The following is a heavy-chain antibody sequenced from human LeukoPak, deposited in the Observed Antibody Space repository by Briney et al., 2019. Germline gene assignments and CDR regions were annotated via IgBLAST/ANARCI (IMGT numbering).Heavy chain of an antibody. V-gene: IGHV3-23*01. CDR2: ISGSGGST. CDR3: AKDPRGTVTTYA. J-gene: IGHJ5*02. D-gene: IGHD4-17*01. Sequence: GGSLRLSCAASGFTFSSYAMSWVRQAPGKGLEWVSAISGSGGSTYYADSLKGRFTISRDNSKNTLYLQMNSLRAEDTAVYYCAKDPRGTVTTYAWGQGTLVTVSS. CDR1: GFTFSSYA.